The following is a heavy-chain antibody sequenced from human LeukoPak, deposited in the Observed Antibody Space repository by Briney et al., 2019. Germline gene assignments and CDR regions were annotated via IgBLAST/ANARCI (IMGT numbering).Heavy chain of an antibody. CDR3: ARRYCSGGSCYDY. D-gene: IGHD2-15*01. V-gene: IGHV5-51*03. J-gene: IGHJ4*02. CDR2: IYPGDSDT. CDR1: GYSFTSYW. Sequence: PGESLTISCTGSGYSFTSYWIGWVRQMPGKGLEWMGIIYPGDSDTRYSPSFQGQVTMSADKSISTAYLQWSSLKASDTATYYCARRYCSGGSCYDYWGQGTLVTVSS.